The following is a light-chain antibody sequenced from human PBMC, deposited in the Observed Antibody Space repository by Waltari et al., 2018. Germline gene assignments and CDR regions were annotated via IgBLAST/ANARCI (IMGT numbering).Light chain of an antibody. CDR2: KAN. V-gene: IGLV8-61*01. J-gene: IGLJ3*02. CDR3: ALYMGSGIWV. CDR1: SGSLSTTSY. Sequence: QTVVTQAPSLSVSPGGTVTLTRALSSGSLSTTSYPTWYQQTPGQAPRTLVYKANARSSGVPDRFSGSILGNTAALTITGAQADDESDYYCALYMGSGIWVFGGGTRLTVL.